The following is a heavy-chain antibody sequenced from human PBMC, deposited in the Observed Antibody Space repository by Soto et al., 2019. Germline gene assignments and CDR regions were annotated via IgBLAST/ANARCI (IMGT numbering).Heavy chain of an antibody. J-gene: IGHJ4*02. CDR3: ATLELPFDY. Sequence: QPGGSLRLSCAASGFSFSNVWMTWVRQAPGKGLECLACINPDGSEKYYVGSVKGRFTVSRDNARNSLYLQMNSLRDEDTAVYYCATLELPFDYWGQGTLVTVSS. CDR2: INPDGSEK. CDR1: GFSFSNVW. D-gene: IGHD3-10*01. V-gene: IGHV3-7*01.